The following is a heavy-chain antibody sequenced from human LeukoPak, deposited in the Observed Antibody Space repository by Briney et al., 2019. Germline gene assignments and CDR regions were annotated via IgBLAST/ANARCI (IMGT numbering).Heavy chain of an antibody. CDR2: INHSGST. J-gene: IGHJ4*02. D-gene: IGHD3-9*01. V-gene: IGHV4-34*01. Sequence: SETLSLTCAVYGGSFSGYYWSWIRQPPGKGLEWIGEINHSGSTNYNPSLKSRVTISVDTSKNQFSLKLSSVTAADAAVYYCARYDDILTGFRFDYWGQGTLVTVSS. CDR1: GGSFSGYY. CDR3: ARYDDILTGFRFDY.